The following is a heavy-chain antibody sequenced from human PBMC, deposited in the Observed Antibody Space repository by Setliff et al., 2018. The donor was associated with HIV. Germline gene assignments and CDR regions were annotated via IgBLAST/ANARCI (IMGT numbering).Heavy chain of an antibody. CDR2: IAASGDP. D-gene: IGHD3-9*01. CDR3: VRGRIDTYWDYFKEYFFNYIDV. CDR1: GNSSVTNYF. V-gene: IGHV4-4*07. J-gene: IGHJ6*03. Sequence: SETLSLTCTILGNSSVTNYFWGWIRAPADKGLEWIGHIAASGDPNYNTSLKSRLSMSVHTSKNQISQSLTSVSAADTAVYFCVRGRIDTYWDYFKEYFFNYIDVWGQGTTVTVSS.